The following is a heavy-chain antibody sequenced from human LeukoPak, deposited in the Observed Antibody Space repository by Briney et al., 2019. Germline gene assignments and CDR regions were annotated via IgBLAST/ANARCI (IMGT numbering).Heavy chain of an antibody. CDR1: GFTFSDYY. Sequence: GGSLRLSCAASGFTFSDYYMSWIRQAPGKGLEWVSYISSSGSTIYYADSVKGRFTISRDNAKNSLYLQMNSLRAEDTAVYFCARVYEGPVAGLHFDYWGQGTLVTVSS. V-gene: IGHV3-11*01. J-gene: IGHJ4*02. CDR3: ARVYEGPVAGLHFDY. CDR2: ISSSGSTI. D-gene: IGHD6-19*01.